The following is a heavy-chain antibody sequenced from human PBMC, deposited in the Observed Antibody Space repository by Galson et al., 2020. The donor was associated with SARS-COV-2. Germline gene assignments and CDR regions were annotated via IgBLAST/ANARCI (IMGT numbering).Heavy chain of an antibody. D-gene: IGHD3-3*01. CDR3: ARDTASNYYGGYDY. Sequence: LSLTCAASGFTFDIFSMTWVRQAPGKGLEWVANINQDGTEKYYVDSVKGRFTISRDNTKKSLYLQMNGLRAEDTAVYYCARDTASNYYGGYDYWGQGTLVTVSS. CDR1: GFTFDIFS. CDR2: INQDGTEK. J-gene: IGHJ4*02. V-gene: IGHV3-7*01.